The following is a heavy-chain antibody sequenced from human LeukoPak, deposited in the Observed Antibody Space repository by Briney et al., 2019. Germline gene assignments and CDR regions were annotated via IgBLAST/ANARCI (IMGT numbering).Heavy chain of an antibody. CDR1: GGSIRSHY. CDR2: IYYSGST. J-gene: IGHJ4*02. CDR3: ARVYQSVTSGWYYADY. D-gene: IGHD6-19*01. V-gene: IGHV4-59*11. Sequence: SETLSLTCTVSGGSIRSHYWSWIRQPPGKGLEWIGYIYYSGSTNYNPSLESRVTISVDTSKNQFSLKLSSVTAADTAVYYCARVYQSVTSGWYYADYWGQGTLVTVSS.